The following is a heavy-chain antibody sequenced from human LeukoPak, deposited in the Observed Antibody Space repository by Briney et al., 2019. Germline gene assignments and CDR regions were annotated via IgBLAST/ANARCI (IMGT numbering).Heavy chain of an antibody. Sequence: GGSLRLSCAASGFTSSSYGMNWVRQAPGKGLEWVSSISSSSSYIYYADSVKGRFTISRDNAKNSLYLQMNSLRAEDTAVYYCARGDEETYYYDSSGYQFDYWGQGTLVTVSS. CDR1: GFTSSSYG. CDR3: ARGDEETYYYDSSGYQFDY. CDR2: ISSSSSYI. J-gene: IGHJ4*02. D-gene: IGHD3-22*01. V-gene: IGHV3-21*01.